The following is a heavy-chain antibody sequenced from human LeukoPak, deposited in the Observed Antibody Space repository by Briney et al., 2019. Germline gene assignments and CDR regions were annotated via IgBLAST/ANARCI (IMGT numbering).Heavy chain of an antibody. J-gene: IGHJ4*02. D-gene: IGHD2-15*01. CDR3: ARAGYYRFDY. V-gene: IGHV3-74*01. CDR2: INNDGSTI. CDR1: GFTFSSYS. Sequence: PGGSLRLSCAASGFTFSSYSMNWVRQAPGKGLEWVSRINNDGSTINYADSVKGRFTISRDNAQNTLYLQMDSLRAEDTAIYFCARAGYYRFDYWGQGTLVTVSS.